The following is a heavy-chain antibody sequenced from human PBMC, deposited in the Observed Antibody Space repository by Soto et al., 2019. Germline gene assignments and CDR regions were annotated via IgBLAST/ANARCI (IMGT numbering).Heavy chain of an antibody. CDR3: ARHSPPFFYGSGPWDV. Sequence: SETLSLTCAVSGGSFSSYYWTWIRQPPGKGLEWIGDINHSGSTNYNPSLKSRVTISVDTSKNQFSLKLSSLSAADTAVYYCARHSPPFFYGSGPWDVWGQGTTVTVSS. CDR1: GGSFSSYY. D-gene: IGHD3-10*01. V-gene: IGHV4-59*08. CDR2: INHSGST. J-gene: IGHJ6*02.